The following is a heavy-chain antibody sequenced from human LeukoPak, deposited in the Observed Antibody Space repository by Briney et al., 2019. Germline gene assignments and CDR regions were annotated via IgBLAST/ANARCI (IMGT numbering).Heavy chain of an antibody. CDR3: VAMLY. Sequence: GASVKVSCKVSGGTFSSYPINWVRQAPGQGLGWMGWMNTKTGNTGFAQKLQGRVTMSMDTSITTAYMEVTSLRSEDTAVYYCVAMLYWGQGTLVTVSS. D-gene: IGHD3-16*01. J-gene: IGHJ4*02. CDR2: MNTKTGNT. V-gene: IGHV1-8*01. CDR1: GGTFSSYP.